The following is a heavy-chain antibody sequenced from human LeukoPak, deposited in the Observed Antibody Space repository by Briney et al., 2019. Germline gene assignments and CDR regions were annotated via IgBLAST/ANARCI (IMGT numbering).Heavy chain of an antibody. D-gene: IGHD3-22*01. CDR1: GGSISSGGYY. J-gene: IGHJ6*02. CDR3: ARSYDSRGYYYYGMDV. V-gene: IGHV4-31*03. Sequence: PSQTLSLTCTVSGGSISSGGYYWSWIRQHPGKGLEWIGYIYYSGSTYYNPSLKSRVTISVDTSKNQFSLELSSVTAADTAVYYCARSYDSRGYYYYGMDVWGQGTTVTVSS. CDR2: IYYSGST.